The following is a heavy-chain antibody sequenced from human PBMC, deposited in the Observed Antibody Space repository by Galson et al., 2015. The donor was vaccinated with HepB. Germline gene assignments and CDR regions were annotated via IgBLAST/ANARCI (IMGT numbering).Heavy chain of an antibody. CDR2: VDPEDAYS. J-gene: IGHJ4*02. D-gene: IGHD4-17*01. CDR3: ATLLYGDFDY. CDR1: GYTFTDYH. Sequence: VKVSCKVSGYTFTDYHMHWVQQAPGKGLEWMGLVDPEDAYSIYAEKFRGRVTITADTSTDTAYMEMSSLRSEDTALYYCATLLYGDFDYWGQGTLVTVSS. V-gene: IGHV1-69-2*01.